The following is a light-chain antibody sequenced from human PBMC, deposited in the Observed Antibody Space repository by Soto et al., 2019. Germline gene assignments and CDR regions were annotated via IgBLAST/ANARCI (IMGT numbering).Light chain of an antibody. Sequence: DIVMTQSPDSLAVSLGERATINCKSSQSVLYSSNTKNYLAWYKQRPGQPPKLLIYCASTRESGVPDRFSGSGSGTDFPLTITSLPAEDVAVYSCQQYESTPPTFGQGTKLEIK. V-gene: IGKV4-1*01. CDR1: QSVLYSSNTKNY. CDR2: CAS. J-gene: IGKJ2*01. CDR3: QQYESTPPT.